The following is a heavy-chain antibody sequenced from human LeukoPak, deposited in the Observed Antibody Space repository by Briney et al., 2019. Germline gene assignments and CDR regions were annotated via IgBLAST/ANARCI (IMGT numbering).Heavy chain of an antibody. CDR3: ARGNFSAYDI. V-gene: IGHV3-7*05. J-gene: IGHJ3*02. CDR2: IKQDGSEK. CDR1: GFTFSRHW. D-gene: IGHD2/OR15-2a*01. Sequence: PGGSLRLSCAASGFTFSRHWMSWVRRAPGKGLEWVANIKQDGSEKYYVDSVKGRFTISRDNAKNSLYLQMNSLRAEDTAVYYCARGNFSAYDIWGQGTMVTVSS.